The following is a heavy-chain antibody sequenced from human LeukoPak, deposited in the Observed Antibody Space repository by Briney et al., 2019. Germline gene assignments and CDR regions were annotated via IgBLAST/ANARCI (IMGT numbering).Heavy chain of an antibody. Sequence: TGGSLRLSCAASGFTFSDYYMGWIRQAPGKGLECVSYISNRGNNIYYADSVKGRFTISRDNAKNSLYLQMNSLRAEDTAVYYCGRYGLGYYYMDVWGKGTTVTVSS. CDR1: GFTFSDYY. V-gene: IGHV3-11*04. CDR2: ISNRGNNI. J-gene: IGHJ6*03. D-gene: IGHD6-19*01. CDR3: GRYGLGYYYMDV.